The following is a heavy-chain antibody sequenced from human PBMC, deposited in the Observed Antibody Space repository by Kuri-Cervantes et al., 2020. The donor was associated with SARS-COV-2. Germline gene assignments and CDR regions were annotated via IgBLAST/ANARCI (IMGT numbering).Heavy chain of an antibody. CDR2: IIPILGIA. Sequence: SVKVSCKASGGTFSSYAISWVRQAPGQGLEWMGRIIPILGIANYAQKFQGRVTITADKSTSTAYMELSSLRSEDTAVYYCARGESAPEGYLDLWGRGTLVTVSS. D-gene: IGHD1-14*01. V-gene: IGHV1-69*04. J-gene: IGHJ2*01. CDR1: GGTFSSYA. CDR3: ARGESAPEGYLDL.